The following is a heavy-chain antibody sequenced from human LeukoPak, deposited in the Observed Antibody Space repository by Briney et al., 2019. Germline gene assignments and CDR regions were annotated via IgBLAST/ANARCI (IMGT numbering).Heavy chain of an antibody. V-gene: IGHV3-23*01. CDR2: MSGSGCST. CDR3: AKAYCGGDCYSYGVDV. D-gene: IGHD2-21*02. Sequence: AGGSLRLSCAASGFTLSNYAMRWVRQARGKGVEGVSDMSGSGCSTYYAYSFKARFTLSTANSNTTLYLQMNSLRAEDTAVYYCAKAYCGGDCYSYGVDVWGQGTTVTVSS. J-gene: IGHJ6*02. CDR1: GFTLSNYA.